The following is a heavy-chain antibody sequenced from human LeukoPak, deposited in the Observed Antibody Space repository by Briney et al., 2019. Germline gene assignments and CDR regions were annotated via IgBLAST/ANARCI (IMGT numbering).Heavy chain of an antibody. D-gene: IGHD3-22*01. V-gene: IGHV4-34*01. J-gene: IGHJ6*03. CDR3: ARGSTPYYYDSSGYYPTYYYYYMDV. Sequence: SSETLSLTCAVYGGSFSGYYWSWIRQPPGKGLEWIGEINHSGSTNYNPSLKRRVTISVDKSKNQFSLKLSSVTAADTAVYYCARGSTPYYYDSSGYYPTYYYYYMDVWGKGTTVTVSS. CDR1: GGSFSGYY. CDR2: INHSGST.